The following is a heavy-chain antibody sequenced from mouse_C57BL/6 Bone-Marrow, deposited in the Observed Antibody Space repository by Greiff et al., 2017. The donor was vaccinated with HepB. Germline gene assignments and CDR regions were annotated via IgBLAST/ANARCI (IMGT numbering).Heavy chain of an antibody. V-gene: IGHV3-6*01. CDR2: ISYDGSN. CDR3: ARSPTGGGYYYAMDY. CDR1: GYSITSGYY. J-gene: IGHJ4*01. D-gene: IGHD1-1*01. Sequence: EVKLMESGPGLVKPSQSLSLTCSVTGYSITSGYYWNWIRQFPGNKLEWMGYISYDGSNNYNPSLKNRISITRDTSKNQFFLKLNSVTTEDTATYYCARSPTGGGYYYAMDYWGQGTSVTVSS.